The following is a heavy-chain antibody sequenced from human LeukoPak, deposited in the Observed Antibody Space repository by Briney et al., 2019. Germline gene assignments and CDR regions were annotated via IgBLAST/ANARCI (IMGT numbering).Heavy chain of an antibody. CDR1: GGSISSYY. D-gene: IGHD6-19*01. CDR3: ARTYSSGWYGYYFDY. J-gene: IGHJ4*02. Sequence: SETLSLTCTVSGGSISSYYWSWIRQPPGKGLEWIGYIYYSGSTNCNPSLKSRVTISVDTSKNQFSLKLSSVTAADTAVYYCARTYSSGWYGYYFDYWGQGTLVTVSS. CDR2: IYYSGST. V-gene: IGHV4-59*01.